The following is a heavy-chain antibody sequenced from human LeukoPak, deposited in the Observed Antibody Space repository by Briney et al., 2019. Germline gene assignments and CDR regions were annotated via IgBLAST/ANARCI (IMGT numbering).Heavy chain of an antibody. D-gene: IGHD3-22*01. V-gene: IGHV3-23*01. CDR3: AKDHPDYYDSSGYYYSDAFDI. Sequence: GGSLRLSCAASGFTFSSYAMSWVRQAPGKGLEWVSAISGSGGSTYYADSVKGRFTISRDNSKNTLYLQMNSLRAEDTAVYYCAKDHPDYYDSSGYYYSDAFDIWGQGTMVTVSS. J-gene: IGHJ3*02. CDR2: ISGSGGST. CDR1: GFTFSSYA.